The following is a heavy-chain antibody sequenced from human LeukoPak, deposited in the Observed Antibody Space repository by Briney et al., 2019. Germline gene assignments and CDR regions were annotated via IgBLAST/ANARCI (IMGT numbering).Heavy chain of an antibody. CDR3: AREPDAFDI. CDR1: GGSISSYY. Sequence: SETLSLTCTVSGGSISSYYWSWMRQPPGKGLEWIGYIYYSGSTNYNPSLKSRVTISVDTSKNQFSLKLSSVTAADTAVYYCAREPDAFDIWGQGTMVTVSS. J-gene: IGHJ3*02. V-gene: IGHV4-59*12. CDR2: IYYSGST.